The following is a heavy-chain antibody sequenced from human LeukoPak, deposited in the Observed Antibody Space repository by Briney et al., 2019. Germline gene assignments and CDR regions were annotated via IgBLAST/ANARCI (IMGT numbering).Heavy chain of an antibody. V-gene: IGHV3-30*18. CDR2: ISYDGSNK. D-gene: IGHD3-16*01. Sequence: GRSPRLSCAASGFTFSSYGMHWVRQAPGKGLEWVAVISYDGSNKYYADSVKGRFTISRDNSKNTLYLQMNSLRAEDTAVYYCAKDLDLGGPDYWGQGTLVTVSS. CDR3: AKDLDLGGPDY. J-gene: IGHJ4*02. CDR1: GFTFSSYG.